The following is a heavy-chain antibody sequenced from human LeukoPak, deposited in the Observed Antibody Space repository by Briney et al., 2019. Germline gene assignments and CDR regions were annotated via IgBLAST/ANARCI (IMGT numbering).Heavy chain of an antibody. D-gene: IGHD3-10*01. CDR1: GFTFSSYS. CDR3: ASDYYYGSGSYFDY. J-gene: IGHJ4*02. Sequence: AGGSLRLSCAASGFTFSSYSMNWVRQAPGKGREWVANIKQDESEKYYVDSVKGRFTISRDNAKNSLYLQMNSLRAEDTAVYYCASDYYYGSGSYFDYWGQGTLVTVSS. V-gene: IGHV3-7*01. CDR2: IKQDESEK.